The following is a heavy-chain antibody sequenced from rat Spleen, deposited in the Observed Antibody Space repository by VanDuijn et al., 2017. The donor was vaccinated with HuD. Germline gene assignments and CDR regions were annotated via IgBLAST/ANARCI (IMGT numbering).Heavy chain of an antibody. D-gene: IGHD1-1*01. J-gene: IGHJ2*01. V-gene: IGHV5-17*01. Sequence: EVQLVESGGGLVQPGRSLKLSCAASGFTFGDYAMAWVRQSPKKGLEWVATIIYDGSSTYYRDSVKGRFTISRENAKSTLYLQMDSLRSEDTATYYCARQHYSAPFDYWGQGIMVTVSS. CDR2: IIYDGSST. CDR3: ARQHYSAPFDY. CDR1: GFTFGDYA.